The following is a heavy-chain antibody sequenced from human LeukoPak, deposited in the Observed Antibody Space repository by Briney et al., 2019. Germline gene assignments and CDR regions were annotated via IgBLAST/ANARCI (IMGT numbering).Heavy chain of an antibody. CDR2: IYPGDSDT. D-gene: IGHD6-19*01. Sequence: GESLKISCKGSGYSFTSYCIGWVRQMPGKGLEWMGIIYPGDSDTRYSPSFQGQVTISADKSISTAYLQWSSLKASDTAMYYCARRGSIAVAGAYYYYYGMDVWGQGTTVTVSS. CDR3: ARRGSIAVAGAYYYYYGMDV. J-gene: IGHJ6*02. CDR1: GYSFTSYC. V-gene: IGHV5-51*01.